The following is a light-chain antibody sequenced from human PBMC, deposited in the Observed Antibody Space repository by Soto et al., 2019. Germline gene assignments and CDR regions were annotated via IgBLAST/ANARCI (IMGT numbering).Light chain of an antibody. J-gene: IGKJ3*01. V-gene: IGKV3-15*01. Sequence: EIVMTQSPATLSVSPGEGATLSCRASQSVSGKLAWYQHQPGQTHRLLIYDASTRATGIPARFSGSGSGTDFTLTISSLQSEDFAVYYCQHYGTSHFTFGPGTKVDIK. CDR2: DAS. CDR3: QHYGTSHFT. CDR1: QSVSGK.